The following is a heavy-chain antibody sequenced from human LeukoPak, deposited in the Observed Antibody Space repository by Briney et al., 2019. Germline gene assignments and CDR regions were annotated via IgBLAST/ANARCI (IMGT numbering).Heavy chain of an antibody. V-gene: IGHV4-39*01. CDR3: ARQGRISMIVVLIEDAFDI. CDR1: GGSISSSSYY. Sequence: SETLSLTCTVSGGSISSSSYYWGWIRQPPGKGLEWIGSIYYSGSTYYNPSLKSRVTISVDTSKNQFSLKLSSVTAADTAVHYCARQGRISMIVVLIEDAFDIWGQGTMVTVSS. J-gene: IGHJ3*02. CDR2: IYYSGST. D-gene: IGHD3-22*01.